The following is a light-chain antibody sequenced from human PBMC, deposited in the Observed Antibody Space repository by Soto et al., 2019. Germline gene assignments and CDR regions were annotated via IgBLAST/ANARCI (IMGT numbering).Light chain of an antibody. Sequence: QSALTQPASVSGSRGQSITISCTGTSNDVGNYNVVSWYQHHPGNAPKLIISDVSKRPSGVSDRFSGSKSGNTASLTISGRQADDEGDYYCCSFAGNSTLVFGGGTKLTVL. CDR3: CSFAGNSTLV. V-gene: IGLV2-23*02. CDR2: DVS. CDR1: SNDVGNYNV. J-gene: IGLJ3*02.